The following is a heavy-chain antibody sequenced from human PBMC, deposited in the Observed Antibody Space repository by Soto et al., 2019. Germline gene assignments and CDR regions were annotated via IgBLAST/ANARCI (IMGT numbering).Heavy chain of an antibody. Sequence: QVQLQESGPGLVKPSGTLSLTCAVSSGSISSSNWWSWVRQPPGKWLEWIGEIYHSGSTNYNPSLKSRVTISVDKSKNQFSLKLSSVTAADTAVYYCARVGEYCSGGSCWFDYWGQGTLVTVSS. CDR3: ARVGEYCSGGSCWFDY. J-gene: IGHJ4*02. V-gene: IGHV4-4*02. CDR2: IYHSGST. D-gene: IGHD2-15*01. CDR1: SGSISSSNW.